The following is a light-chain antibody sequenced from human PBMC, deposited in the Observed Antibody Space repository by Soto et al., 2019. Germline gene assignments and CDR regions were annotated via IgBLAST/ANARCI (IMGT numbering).Light chain of an antibody. CDR1: QSVSSY. V-gene: IGKV3-11*01. J-gene: IGKJ3*01. CDR3: QQGSNWPFT. Sequence: EIVLTQSPATLSLSPGERATLSCRASQSVSSYLAWYQQKPGQAPRLLIYDASNRATGIPARFSGSGSGTDFTLTIGSLEPEDFAVYYCQQGSNWPFTLGPGTKVDTK. CDR2: DAS.